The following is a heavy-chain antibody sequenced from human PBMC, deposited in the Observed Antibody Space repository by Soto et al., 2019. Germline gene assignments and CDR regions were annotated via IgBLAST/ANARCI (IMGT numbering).Heavy chain of an antibody. CDR3: ASSLGPVGANGILVDP. CDR2: ISAYNGNT. J-gene: IGHJ5*02. Sequence: GASVKVSCKASGYTFTSYGISWVRQAPGQGLEWMGWISAYNGNTNYAQKLQGRVTMTTDTSTSTAYMELRSPRSDDTAVYYCASSLGPVGANGILVDPWGQGTLVTVYS. V-gene: IGHV1-18*01. CDR1: GYTFTSYG. D-gene: IGHD1-26*01.